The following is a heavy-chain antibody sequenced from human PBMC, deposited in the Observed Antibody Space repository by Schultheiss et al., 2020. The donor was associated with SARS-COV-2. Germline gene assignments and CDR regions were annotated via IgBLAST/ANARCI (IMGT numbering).Heavy chain of an antibody. D-gene: IGHD6-19*01. J-gene: IGHJ1*01. V-gene: IGHV3-23*01. CDR1: GFTFSNAW. CDR3: ARQSSGWYRSLYFQH. Sequence: GGSLRLSCAASGFTFSNAWMSWVRQAPGKGLEWVSAISGSGGSTYYADSVKGRFTISRDNSKNTLYLQMNSLKTEDTAVYYCARQSSGWYRSLYFQHWGQGTLVTVSS. CDR2: ISGSGGST.